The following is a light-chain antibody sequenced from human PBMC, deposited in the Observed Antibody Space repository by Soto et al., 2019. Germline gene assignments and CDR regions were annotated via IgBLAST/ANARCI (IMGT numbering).Light chain of an antibody. Sequence: QSALTQPPSASGSPGQSVTISCTGTSRDIGGYDFVSWYQQHPGKAPKLLIYDVIKRPSGVPDRFSGSKSGNTASLTVSGLQTDDEADYYCSSYGGSNNLLFGGGTKLTVL. J-gene: IGLJ2*01. CDR3: SSYGGSNNLL. V-gene: IGLV2-8*01. CDR2: DVI. CDR1: SRDIGGYDF.